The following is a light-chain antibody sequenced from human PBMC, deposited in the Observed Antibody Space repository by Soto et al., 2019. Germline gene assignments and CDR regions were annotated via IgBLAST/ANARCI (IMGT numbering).Light chain of an antibody. CDR2: EVN. J-gene: IGLJ2*01. V-gene: IGLV2-8*01. CDR3: SSYAGSNMLL. CDR1: SRDVGDYNY. Sequence: QSVLTQPPSASGSPGQSVTISCTGTSRDVGDYNYVSWFQQHPGKVPKLMIYEVNKRPSGVPDRFSGSKSGNTASLTVSGLQAEDEADYYCSSYAGSNMLLFGGGTKLTVL.